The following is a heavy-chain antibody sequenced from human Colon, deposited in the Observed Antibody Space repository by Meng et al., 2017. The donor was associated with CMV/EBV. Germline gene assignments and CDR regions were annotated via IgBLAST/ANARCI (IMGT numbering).Heavy chain of an antibody. J-gene: IGHJ4*02. D-gene: IGHD1-26*01. CDR3: AGGSSQAWELLHY. V-gene: IGHV4-34*01. CDR1: GGSFSHYY. CDR2: ITQSGIT. Sequence: GHLQQGGAGSLNPPETMSLTCPVYGGSFSHYYWGWIRQSPGKGLEWIGEITQSGITNYNPSLKSRVIISIDTSNNQFSLKLTSVTVADTAVYYCAGGSSQAWELLHYWGQGSLVTVSS.